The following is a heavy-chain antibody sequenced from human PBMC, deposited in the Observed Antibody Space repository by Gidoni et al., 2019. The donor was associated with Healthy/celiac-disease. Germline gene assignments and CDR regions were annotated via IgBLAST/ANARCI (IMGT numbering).Heavy chain of an antibody. CDR3: AAKGSPYCTNGVCYTQGWFDP. J-gene: IGHJ5*02. V-gene: IGHV1-69*01. CDR1: GGTFSSYA. D-gene: IGHD2-8*01. CDR2: IIPIFGTA. Sequence: QVQLVQSGAEVKKPGSSVKVSCKASGGTFSSYAISWVRQAPGQGLEWMGGIIPIFGTANYAQKFQGRVTITADESTSTAYMELSSLRSEDTAVYYCAAKGSPYCTNGVCYTQGWFDPWGQGTLVTVSS.